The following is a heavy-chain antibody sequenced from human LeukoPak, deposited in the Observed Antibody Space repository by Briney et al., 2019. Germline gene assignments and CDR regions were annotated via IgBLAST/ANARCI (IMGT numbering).Heavy chain of an antibody. V-gene: IGHV4-39*07. J-gene: IGHJ5*02. CDR2: INHSGST. CDR1: GGSVDSGSYY. CDR3: VGDSSSWTSWFDP. D-gene: IGHD6-13*01. Sequence: SETLSLTCTVSGGSVDSGSYYWSWIRQPPGKGLEWIGEINHSGSTNYNPSLKSRVTISVDTSKNQFSLKLSSVTAADTAVYYCVGDSSSWTSWFDPWGQGTLVTVSS.